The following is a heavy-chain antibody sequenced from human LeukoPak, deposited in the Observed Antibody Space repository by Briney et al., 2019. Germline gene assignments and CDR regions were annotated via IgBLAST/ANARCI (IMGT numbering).Heavy chain of an antibody. J-gene: IGHJ4*02. D-gene: IGHD2-2*01. Sequence: PGGSLRLSCAASGFTFSSYSMNWVRQAPGKGLEWVSSISSSSSYIYYADSVKGRFTISRDNAKNSLYLQMNSLRAEDTAVYYCARNSLVVPFFDYWGQGTLVTVSS. CDR3: ARNSLVVPFFDY. CDR1: GFTFSSYS. V-gene: IGHV3-21*01. CDR2: ISSSSSYI.